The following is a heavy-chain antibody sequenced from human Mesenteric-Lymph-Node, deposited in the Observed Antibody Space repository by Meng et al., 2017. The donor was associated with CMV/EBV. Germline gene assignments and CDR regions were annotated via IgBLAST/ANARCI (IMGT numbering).Heavy chain of an antibody. CDR1: GGSFSGYY. CDR2: INHGGST. D-gene: IGHD3-3*01. J-gene: IGHJ4*02. CDR3: ARGPYYDFWSGYYVPNYFDY. Sequence: VSLRLSCAVYGGSFSGYYWSWIRQPPGKGLEWIGEINHGGSTNYNPSLKSRVTISVDTSKNQFSLKLSSVTAADTAVYYCARGPYYDFWSGYYVPNYFDYWGQGTLVTVSS. V-gene: IGHV4-34*01.